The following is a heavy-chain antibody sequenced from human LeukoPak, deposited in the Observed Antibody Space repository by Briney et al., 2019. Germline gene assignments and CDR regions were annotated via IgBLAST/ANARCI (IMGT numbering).Heavy chain of an antibody. D-gene: IGHD2-21*02. J-gene: IGHJ1*01. CDR1: GFTFSSYA. CDR2: INPDGRDT. V-gene: IGHV3-7*01. Sequence: GRSLRLSCAASGFTFSSYAMHWVRQAPGKGLEWVAHINPDGRDTYYVDSVKGRFTISRDNAQNSMYLQMNSLRVEDTAVYYCTSWGDTTAEYFQRWGQGTLVTVPS. CDR3: TSWGDTTAEYFQR.